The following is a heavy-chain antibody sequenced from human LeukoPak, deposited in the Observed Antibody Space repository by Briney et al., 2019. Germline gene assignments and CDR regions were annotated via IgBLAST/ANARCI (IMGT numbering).Heavy chain of an antibody. V-gene: IGHV3-23*01. CDR1: GFTFSSYA. J-gene: IGHJ4*02. Sequence: AGGSLRLSCAASGFTFSSYAMSWVRQAPGKGLEWVSSISGSGGRTYHADSVKGRFTISRDNSKNTLYLQMNSLRAEDTAVYYCAKSSPPPLRYWGQGTLVTVSS. CDR2: ISGSGGRT. CDR3: AKSSPPPLRY.